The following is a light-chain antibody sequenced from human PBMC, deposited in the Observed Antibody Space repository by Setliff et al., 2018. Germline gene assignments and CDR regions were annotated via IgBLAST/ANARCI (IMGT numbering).Light chain of an antibody. J-gene: IGKJ2*01. Sequence: EIVLTQSPGTLSLSSGERATLSCRASQSVSSNYLAWYQQKPGQAPRLLIYGASSGASGIPDRFSGSGSGTDFTLTISRLEPEDFAIYYCQQYGSSPYTFGQGTKVDIK. CDR2: GAS. CDR3: QQYGSSPYT. CDR1: QSVSSNY. V-gene: IGKV3-20*01.